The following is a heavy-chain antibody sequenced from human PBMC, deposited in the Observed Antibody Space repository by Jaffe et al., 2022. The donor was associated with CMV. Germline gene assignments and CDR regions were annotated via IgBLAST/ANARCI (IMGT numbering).Heavy chain of an antibody. CDR3: ARSKDYYDDAFDI. CDR1: GGTFSSYA. Sequence: QVQLVQSGAEVKKSGSSVRVSCKASGGTFSSYAITWVRQAPGQGLEWVGRIIPLLGVADYAQKLQGRVTITADRSTSTAYMELNRLRSEDTAVYYCARSKDYYDDAFDIWGQGTMVTVSS. D-gene: IGHD3-3*01. V-gene: IGHV1-69*09. J-gene: IGHJ3*02. CDR2: IIPLLGVA.